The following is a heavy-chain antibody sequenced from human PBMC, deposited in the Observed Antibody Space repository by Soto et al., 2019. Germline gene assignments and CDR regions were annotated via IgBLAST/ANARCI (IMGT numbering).Heavy chain of an antibody. V-gene: IGHV4-31*03. CDR1: GGSISSGGYY. D-gene: IGHD3-22*01. CDR3: ARVKKLGYYYDSSGYYFDY. CDR2: IYYSGST. Sequence: SETLSLTCTVSGGSISSGGYYWSWIRQHPGKGLEWIGYIYYSGSTYYNPSLKSRVTISVDTSKNQFSLKLSSVTAADTAVYYCARVKKLGYYYDSSGYYFDYWGQGTLVTVSS. J-gene: IGHJ4*02.